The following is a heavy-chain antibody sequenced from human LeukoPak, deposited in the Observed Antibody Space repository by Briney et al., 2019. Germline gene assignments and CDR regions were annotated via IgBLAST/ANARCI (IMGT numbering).Heavy chain of an antibody. CDR3: ARVGGYYDFWRGFDY. CDR1: GGSISSSSYY. V-gene: IGHV4-39*07. D-gene: IGHD3-3*01. CDR2: IYYSGST. Sequence: SETLSLTCTVSGGSISSSSYYWGWIRQPPGKGLEWIGSIYYSGSTYYNPSLKSRVTISVDTSKNQFSLKLSSVTAADTAVCYCARVGGYYDFWRGFDYWGQGTLVAVSS. J-gene: IGHJ4*02.